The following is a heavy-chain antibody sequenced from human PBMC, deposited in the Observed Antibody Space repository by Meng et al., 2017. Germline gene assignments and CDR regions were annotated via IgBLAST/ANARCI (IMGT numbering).Heavy chain of an antibody. J-gene: IGHJ4*02. CDR1: GFTFGSYA. D-gene: IGHD2-15*01. CDR2: IYSGGST. Sequence: GESLKISCAASGFTFGSYAMSWVRQAPGKGLEWVSVIYSGGSTYYADSVKGRFTISRDNSKNTLYLQMNSLRAEDTAVYYCARVGGSRIAGFDYWGQGTLVTVSS. V-gene: IGHV3-66*02. CDR3: ARVGGSRIAGFDY.